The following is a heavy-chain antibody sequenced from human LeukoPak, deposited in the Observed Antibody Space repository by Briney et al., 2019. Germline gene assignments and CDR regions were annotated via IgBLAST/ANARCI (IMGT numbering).Heavy chain of an antibody. Sequence: GGSLRLSCAASGFTFSSYEMNWVRQAPGKGLEWVSYISSSGDIIYYPDSMKGRFTISRDNAKNSLYLQMNSLRAEDTAVYYCARDSSCGGDCPDDAFDIWGQGTMVTVSS. V-gene: IGHV3-48*03. J-gene: IGHJ3*02. CDR2: ISSSGDII. CDR3: ARDSSCGGDCPDDAFDI. D-gene: IGHD2-21*02. CDR1: GFTFSSYE.